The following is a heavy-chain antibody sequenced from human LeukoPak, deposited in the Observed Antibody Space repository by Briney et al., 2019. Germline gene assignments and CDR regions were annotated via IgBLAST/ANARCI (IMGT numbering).Heavy chain of an antibody. CDR2: ISYDGRNE. V-gene: IGHV3-30*04. CDR3: ARDRSSYEYYFDY. J-gene: IGHJ4*02. D-gene: IGHD5-12*01. CDR1: GFTFNNYA. Sequence: GGSLRLSCAASGFTFNNYAMHWARQAPGKGLEWVAVISYDGRNEYYADSVKGRFTISRDNSKNTLYLQMNSLRAEDTAVYYCARDRSSYEYYFDYWGQGTLVTVSS.